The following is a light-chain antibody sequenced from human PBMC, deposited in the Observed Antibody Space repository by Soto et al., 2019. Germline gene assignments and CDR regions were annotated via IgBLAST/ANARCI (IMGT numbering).Light chain of an antibody. CDR2: KAS. J-gene: IGKJ1*01. CDR3: QHYNSYSEA. CDR1: QTISSL. V-gene: IGKV1-5*03. Sequence: DIQMTQSPSTLSGSVGDRVAITFRASQTISSLLAWYQQKPGKAPKLLIYKASTLKSGVPSRFSGSGSGTEFTLTISSLQPDYFATYYCQHYNSYSEAFGQGTKVDIK.